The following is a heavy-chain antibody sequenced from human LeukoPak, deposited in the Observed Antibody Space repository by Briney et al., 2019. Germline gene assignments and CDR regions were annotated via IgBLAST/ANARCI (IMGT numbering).Heavy chain of an antibody. V-gene: IGHV4-4*02. Sequence: KPSGTLSLTCAVSGVSISSSNWWSWVRQPPGKGLEWIGEIYHSGSTNYNPSLKSRVTISVDKSKNQFSLKLSSVTAADTAVYYCARDRVAAAGYYYYGMDVWGQGTTVTVSS. J-gene: IGHJ6*02. CDR3: ARDRVAAAGYYYYGMDV. D-gene: IGHD6-13*01. CDR1: GVSISSSNW. CDR2: IYHSGST.